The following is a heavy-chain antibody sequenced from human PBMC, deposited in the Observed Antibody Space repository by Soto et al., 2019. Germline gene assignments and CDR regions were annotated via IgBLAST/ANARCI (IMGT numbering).Heavy chain of an antibody. D-gene: IGHD6-13*01. Sequence: QVQLVQSGAEVKKPGASVKVSCKASGYTFTGYYMHWVRQAPGQGLEWMGWINPNSGGTNYAQKFQGRVTITADKSTSTAYMELSSLRSEDTAVYYCARGSSSSWPRFDPWGQGTLVTVSS. CDR3: ARGSSSSWPRFDP. V-gene: IGHV1-2*02. CDR1: GYTFTGYY. J-gene: IGHJ5*02. CDR2: INPNSGGT.